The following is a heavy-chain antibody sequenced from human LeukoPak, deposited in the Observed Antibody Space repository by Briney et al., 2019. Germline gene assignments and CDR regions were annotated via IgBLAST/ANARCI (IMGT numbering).Heavy chain of an antibody. J-gene: IGHJ4*02. CDR3: ARDPSTLLPTDDS. CDR2: IHPTSINT. D-gene: IGHD2-2*01. Sequence: PGGSLRLSCAASGFTFSSHGMSWVRQAPGKGLEWVSTIHPTSINTHHADSVKGRFTISRDNSKNTLYLQMNSLRVEDTAIYYCARDPSTLLPTDDSWGQGTLVAVSS. CDR1: GFTFSSHG. V-gene: IGHV3-23*05.